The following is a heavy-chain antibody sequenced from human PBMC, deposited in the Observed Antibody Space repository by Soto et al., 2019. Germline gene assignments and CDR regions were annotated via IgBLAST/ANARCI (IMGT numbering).Heavy chain of an antibody. J-gene: IGHJ2*01. Sequence: PGGSLRLSCAVSGFTSNAFHMTWGRQTPGKGLEWVSHISSSGATMYYADSVEGRFTISRDNAKNSLYLQMNSLRVDDTALYYCARPRGFSSGYPRYLDLWGRGTLVTVSS. CDR3: ARPRGFSSGYPRYLDL. CDR1: GFTSNAFH. D-gene: IGHD6-19*01. CDR2: ISSSGATM. V-gene: IGHV3-11*01.